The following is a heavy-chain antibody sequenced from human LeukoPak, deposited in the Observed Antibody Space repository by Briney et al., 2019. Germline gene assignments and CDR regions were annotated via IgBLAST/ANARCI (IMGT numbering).Heavy chain of an antibody. CDR3: AGYDHTNYLAY. V-gene: IGHV4-59*13. CDR2: ISSSGSI. CDR1: GGSIGYNY. J-gene: IGHJ4*02. D-gene: IGHD1-14*01. Sequence: PSETLSLTCTVSGGSIGYNYWNWIRQSPERGLEWVGYISSSGSIDYTPSLRSRVTMSLDTSKNHLSLNLRSVSAADTAIYYCAGYDHTNYLAYWGQGILVTVSS.